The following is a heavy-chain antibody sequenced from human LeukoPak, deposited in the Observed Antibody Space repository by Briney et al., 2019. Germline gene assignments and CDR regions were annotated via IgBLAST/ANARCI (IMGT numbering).Heavy chain of an antibody. V-gene: IGHV3-9*01. CDR3: AKDTSHPLYGRGAHRAFDY. J-gene: IGHJ4*02. CDR2: ISWNSGSI. CDR1: GFTFDDYA. D-gene: IGHD3-10*02. Sequence: GGSLRLSCAASGFTFDDYAMHWVRQAPGKGLEWVSGISWNSGSIGYADSVKGRFTISRDNAKNSLYLQMNSLRAEDTALYYCAKDTSHPLYGRGAHRAFDYWGQGTLVTVSS.